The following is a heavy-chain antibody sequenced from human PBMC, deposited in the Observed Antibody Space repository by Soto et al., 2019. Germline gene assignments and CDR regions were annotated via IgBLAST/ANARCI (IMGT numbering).Heavy chain of an antibody. CDR1: GLTFSSYA. D-gene: IGHD3-3*01. V-gene: IGHV3-23*01. CDR3: ACKVDDFNYYFGMDV. J-gene: IGHJ6*02. Sequence: EVQLLESGGGLVQPGGSLRLSCAASGLTFSSYAMSWVRQAPGKGLEWVSTISGSGGSTYYADSVKGRFTISRDNSKKTLYVQMNSLTAEDTAVYYCACKVDDFNYYFGMDVWGQGTTVTVSS. CDR2: ISGSGGST.